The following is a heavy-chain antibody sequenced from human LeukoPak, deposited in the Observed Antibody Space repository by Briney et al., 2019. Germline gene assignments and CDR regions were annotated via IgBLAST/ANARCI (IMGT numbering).Heavy chain of an antibody. CDR3: ARQGELAIDY. V-gene: IGHV4-59*08. CDR1: GGSITNYY. J-gene: IGHJ4*02. Sequence: SETLSLTCSVSGGSITNYYWSWIRQSPGKGLEWIGFIYNTGRTNYNPSLQSRVTMSIDTSKNQFSLKLSSVTAADTAVYYCARQGELAIDYWGQGTLVTVSS. CDR2: IYNTGRT. D-gene: IGHD1-26*01.